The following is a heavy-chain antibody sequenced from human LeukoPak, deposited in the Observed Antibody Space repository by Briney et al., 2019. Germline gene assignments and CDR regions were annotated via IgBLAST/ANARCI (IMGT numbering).Heavy chain of an antibody. V-gene: IGHV1-69*13. J-gene: IGHJ4*02. CDR3: ARGMVEMATIIFDY. D-gene: IGHD5-24*01. CDR1: GGTFSSYA. Sequence: SVTVSCKASGGTFSSYAISWVRQAPGQGLEWMGGIIPIFGTANYAQKFQGRVTITADESTSTAYMELSSLRSEDTAVYYCARGMVEMATIIFDYWGQGTLVTVSS. CDR2: IIPIFGTA.